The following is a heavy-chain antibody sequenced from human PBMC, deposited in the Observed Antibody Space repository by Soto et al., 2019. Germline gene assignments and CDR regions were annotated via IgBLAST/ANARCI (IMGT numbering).Heavy chain of an antibody. CDR3: ARGGIVVVTATKYFQH. CDR2: INHSGST. D-gene: IGHD2-21*02. CDR1: GGSFSGYY. V-gene: IGHV4-34*01. J-gene: IGHJ1*01. Sequence: TLSLTCAVYGGSFSGYYWSWIRQPPGKGLEWIGEINHSGSTNYNPSLKSRVTISVDTSKNQFSLKLSSVTAADTAVYYCARGGIVVVTATKYFQHWGQGTLVTVSS.